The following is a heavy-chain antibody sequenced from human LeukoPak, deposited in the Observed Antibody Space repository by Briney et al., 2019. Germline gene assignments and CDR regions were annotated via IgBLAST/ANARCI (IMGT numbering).Heavy chain of an antibody. CDR1: GFTFSIYW. D-gene: IGHD3-16*01. V-gene: IGHV3-74*01. CDR2: CDSDGSGT. Sequence: GGSLRLSCAASGFTFSIYWMYWVRQAPGKGLMWVSRCDSDGSGTTYVDSVKGRFTVSRDNAKSTLYLQMSSLRAEDTAIYYCATSSVWGGAFNIWGQGTMVTVSS. J-gene: IGHJ3*02. CDR3: ATSSVWGGAFNI.